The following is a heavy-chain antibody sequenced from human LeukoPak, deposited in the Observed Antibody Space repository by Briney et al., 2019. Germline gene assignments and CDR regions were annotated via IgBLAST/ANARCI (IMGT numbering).Heavy chain of an antibody. CDR1: GFTFDDYG. J-gene: IGHJ4*02. V-gene: IGHV3-53*01. CDR2: IYSGGST. CDR3: AAYSSCDY. Sequence: GGSLRLSCAASGFTFDDYGMSWVRQAPGKGLEWVSLIYSGGSTYYADSVKGRFTISRDNSKNTLYLQMNSLRAEDTAVYYCAAYSSCDYWGQGTLVTVSS. D-gene: IGHD6-6*01.